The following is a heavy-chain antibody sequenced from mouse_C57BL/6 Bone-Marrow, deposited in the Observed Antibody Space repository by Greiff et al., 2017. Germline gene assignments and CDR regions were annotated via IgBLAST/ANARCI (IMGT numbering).Heavy chain of an antibody. CDR2: IYPRDGST. V-gene: IGHV1-85*01. Sequence: VKLVESGPELVKPGASVKLSCKASGYTFTSYDINWVKQRPGQGREWIGWIYPRDGSTKYNEKFKGKATLTVDTSSSTAYMELHSLTSEDSAVYFCAREDYSNLFDYWGQGTTLTVSS. CDR1: GYTFTSYD. D-gene: IGHD2-5*01. J-gene: IGHJ2*01. CDR3: AREDYSNLFDY.